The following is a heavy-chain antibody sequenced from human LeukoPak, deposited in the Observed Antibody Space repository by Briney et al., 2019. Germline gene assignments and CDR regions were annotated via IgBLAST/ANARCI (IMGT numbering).Heavy chain of an antibody. CDR3: ARLYSAVYYGDAFDI. V-gene: IGHV3-7*03. J-gene: IGHJ3*02. CDR1: GLTFSSFW. CDR2: IKDDGSEK. Sequence: GGSLRLSCAVSGLTFSSFWMTWVRQAPGKGLEWVAKIKDDGSEKYYVDSVKGRFTVSRDNVKNSLFLQKNSLRVEDTATYYCARLYSAVYYGDAFDIWGQGTMVTVSS. D-gene: IGHD3-10*01.